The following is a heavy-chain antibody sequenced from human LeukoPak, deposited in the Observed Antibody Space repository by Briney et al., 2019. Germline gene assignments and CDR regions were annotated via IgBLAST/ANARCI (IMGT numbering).Heavy chain of an antibody. J-gene: IGHJ4*02. CDR3: ARGYSGYDEPPGY. CDR2: IIPIFGTA. D-gene: IGHD5-12*01. CDR1: GGTFSSYA. V-gene: IGHV1-69*13. Sequence: GASVTVSCTASGGTFSSYAISWVRQAPGQGLEWMGGIIPIFGTANYAQKFQGRVTITADESTSTAYMELSSLRSEDTAVYYCARGYSGYDEPPGYWGQGTLVTVSS.